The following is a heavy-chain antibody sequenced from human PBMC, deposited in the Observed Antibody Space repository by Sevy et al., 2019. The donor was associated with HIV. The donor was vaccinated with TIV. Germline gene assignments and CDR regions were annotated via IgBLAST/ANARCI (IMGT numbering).Heavy chain of an antibody. CDR3: ATTGADCSGGSCYYYGMDV. J-gene: IGHJ6*02. CDR2: ISGSGGST. CDR1: GFTFSSYA. Sequence: GESLKISCAASGFTFSSYAMSWVRQAPGKGLEWVSAISGSGGSTYYADSVKGRFTISRDNSKNTLYLQMNSLRAEDTAVYYCATTGADCSGGSCYYYGMDVWGQGTTVTVSS. V-gene: IGHV3-23*01. D-gene: IGHD2-15*01.